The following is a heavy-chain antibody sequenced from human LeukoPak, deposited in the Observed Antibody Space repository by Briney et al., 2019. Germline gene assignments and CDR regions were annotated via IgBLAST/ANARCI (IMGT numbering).Heavy chain of an antibody. D-gene: IGHD3-3*01. J-gene: IGHJ5*02. CDR1: GGSIRSYY. CDR2: IYYSGTT. V-gene: IGHV4-59*12. CDR3: ARETLRSDFWSGDRNNWFDG. Sequence: KPSETLSLTCTVSGGSIRSYYWSWIRQPPGKGLEWIWHIYYSGTTNYTPSLKSRVTISVDTSKNPFSLKLSSLTAADTAVYYCARETLRSDFWSGDRNNWFDGWGQGTLVTVSS.